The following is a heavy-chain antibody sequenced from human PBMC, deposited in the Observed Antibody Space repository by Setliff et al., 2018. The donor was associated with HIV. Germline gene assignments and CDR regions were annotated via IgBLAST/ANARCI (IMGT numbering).Heavy chain of an antibody. V-gene: IGHV4-34*01. CDR2: INHSGST. CDR3: ASETAAASNDY. CDR1: GGSFSGYY. J-gene: IGHJ4*02. D-gene: IGHD6-13*01. Sequence: SETLSLTCAVYGGSFSGYYWSWIRQPPGKGLEWTGEINHSGSTNYSPSLKSRVTISVDTSKNQFSLKLSSVTAADTAVYYCASETAAASNDYWGQGTLVTVSS.